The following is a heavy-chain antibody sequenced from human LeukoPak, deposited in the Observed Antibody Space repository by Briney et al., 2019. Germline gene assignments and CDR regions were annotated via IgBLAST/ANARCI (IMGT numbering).Heavy chain of an antibody. D-gene: IGHD1-1*01. J-gene: IGHJ6*03. Sequence: GSLRLSCTASGVSLDNAWMSWIRQAPGKGLEWVSHISSSVSTIYYADSVKGRFTISRDNAKNSLYLQMNSLRAEDTAVYYCARTTRYYYYMDVWGKGTTVTISS. CDR1: GVSLDNAW. CDR2: ISSSVSTI. CDR3: ARTTRYYYYMDV. V-gene: IGHV3-11*01.